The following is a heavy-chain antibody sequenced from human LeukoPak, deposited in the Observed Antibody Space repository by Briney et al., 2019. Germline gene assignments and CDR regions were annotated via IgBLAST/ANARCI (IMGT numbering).Heavy chain of an antibody. CDR1: GYSISSGYY. CDR3: ARQSRDFWSGYETFDY. Sequence: PSETLSLTCAVSGYSISSGYYWGWIRQPPGKGLERIGSIYHSGSTYYNPSLKSRVTISVDTSKNQFSLKLSSVTAADTAVYYCARQSRDFWSGYETFDYWGQGTLVTVSS. J-gene: IGHJ4*02. D-gene: IGHD3-3*01. V-gene: IGHV4-38-2*01. CDR2: IYHSGST.